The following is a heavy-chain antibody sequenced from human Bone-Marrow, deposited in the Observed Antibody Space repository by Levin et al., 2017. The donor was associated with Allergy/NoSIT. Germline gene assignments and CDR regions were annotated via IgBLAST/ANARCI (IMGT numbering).Heavy chain of an antibody. V-gene: IGHV1-2*02. CDR2: INPDDGGT. CDR1: GYTFIGYY. D-gene: IGHD6-6*01. CDR3: AGGVGRTGMEARFVCWFDP. J-gene: IGHJ5*02. Sequence: ASVKVSCKASGYTFIGYYMHWVRQAPGQGPEWMGWINPDDGGTHYAEKFQGRVTMTRDTSINTVYMDLSSLRSDDTAVYFCAGGVGRTGMEARFVCWFDPWGQGTLVTVSS.